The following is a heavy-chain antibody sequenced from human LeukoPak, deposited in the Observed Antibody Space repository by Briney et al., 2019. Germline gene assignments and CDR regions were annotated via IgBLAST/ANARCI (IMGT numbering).Heavy chain of an antibody. CDR1: GMTFSNHW. J-gene: IGHJ4*02. CDR2: IKTDGRTT. CDR3: TTGPSYGYEW. D-gene: IGHD3-16*01. Sequence: GGSLRLSCAASGMTFSNHWMHWVRQAPGKGLVWVSLIKTDGRTTIYTDSVKGRFTISRDNGKSILYLQMNNLRAEDTGIYYCTTGPSYGYEWWGQGTVVTVSS. V-gene: IGHV3-74*01.